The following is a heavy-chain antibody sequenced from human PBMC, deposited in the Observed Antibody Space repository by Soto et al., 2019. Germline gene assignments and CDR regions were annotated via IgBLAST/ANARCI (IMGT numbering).Heavy chain of an antibody. CDR3: AHMVRRTVVGLVTTTAIYFDV. D-gene: IGHD3-3*01. CDR1: GFSLTNSGVG. J-gene: IGHJ4*02. Sequence: QITLNESGHTQVKPRQTLTLTCTFSGFSLTNSGVGVGWIRQYPGKATEWLALIYWDDDKRYSPSLKSRLTITKDTSNNQVVLTMADLDPADTATYYCAHMVRRTVVGLVTTTAIYFDVWGQGTPVAVSS. V-gene: IGHV2-5*02. CDR2: IYWDDDK.